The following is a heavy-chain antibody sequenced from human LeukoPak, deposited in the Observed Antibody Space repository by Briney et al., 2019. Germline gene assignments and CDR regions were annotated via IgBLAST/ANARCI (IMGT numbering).Heavy chain of an antibody. D-gene: IGHD6-13*01. CDR2: MTGSGDTT. Sequence: TGGSLRLSCAASGLTFSNYGMSWVRQAPGKGLEWVSAMTGSGDTTYYADSVRGRFTISRDNSKNTLYLQMNSLRAEDTAVYYCAKDRIGAVMYFDDWGQGTLVTVSS. CDR3: AKDRIGAVMYFDD. V-gene: IGHV3-23*01. CDR1: GLTFSNYG. J-gene: IGHJ4*02.